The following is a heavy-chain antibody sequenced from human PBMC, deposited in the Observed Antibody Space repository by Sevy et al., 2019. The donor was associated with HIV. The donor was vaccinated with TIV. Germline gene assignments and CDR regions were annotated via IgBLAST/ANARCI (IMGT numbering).Heavy chain of an antibody. V-gene: IGHV4-39*01. J-gene: IGHJ6*02. CDR1: GGSISSSSYY. CDR3: ARRQGFLEANYYYGMDV. D-gene: IGHD3-3*01. Sequence: SETLSLTCTVSGGSISSSSYYWGWIRQPPGKGLEWIGSIYYSGSTYYNPSLKSRDTISVDTSKNQFSLKLSSVTAADTAVYYCARRQGFLEANYYYGMDVWGQGTTVTVSS. CDR2: IYYSGST.